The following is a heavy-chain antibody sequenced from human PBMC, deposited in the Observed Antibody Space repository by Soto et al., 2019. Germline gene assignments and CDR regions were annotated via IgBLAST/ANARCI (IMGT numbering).Heavy chain of an antibody. Sequence: GGSLRLSCSASGFTFSSYAMHWVRQAPGKGLEYVSAISSNGGSTYYADSVKGRFTISRDNSKNTLYLQMSSLRAEDTAVYYCVKDRDSSGWSLDYWGQGTLVTVSS. CDR1: GFTFSSYA. CDR3: VKDRDSSGWSLDY. J-gene: IGHJ4*02. V-gene: IGHV3-64D*08. CDR2: ISSNGGST. D-gene: IGHD6-19*01.